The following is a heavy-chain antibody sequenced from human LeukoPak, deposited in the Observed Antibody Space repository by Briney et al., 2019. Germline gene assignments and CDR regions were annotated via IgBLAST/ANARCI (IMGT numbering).Heavy chain of an antibody. CDR3: ARFGIPFPP. J-gene: IGHJ5*02. V-gene: IGHV3-30*02. Sequence: GGSLRLSCAASAFTFSSSGMHWVRQAPDKGLEWVAFIRYDGSNKYYADSVKGRFTISRDNSKNTLYLQMNSLRAEDTAVYYCARFGIPFPPWGQGTLVTVSS. D-gene: IGHD3-10*01. CDR1: AFTFSSSG. CDR2: IRYDGSNK.